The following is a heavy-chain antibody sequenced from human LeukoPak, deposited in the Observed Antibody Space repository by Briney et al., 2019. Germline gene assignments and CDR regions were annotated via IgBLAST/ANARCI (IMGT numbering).Heavy chain of an antibody. CDR1: GGSISSSSYY. Sequence: SETLSLTCTVSGGSISSSSYYWGWIRQPPGKGLEWIGEIYHSGNTNYNPSLKSRGAISLDKSSNQFSLRLTSVTAADTAMYFCAREEMPGKFDYWGQGILVTVSS. CDR3: AREEMPGKFDY. J-gene: IGHJ4*02. V-gene: IGHV4-39*07. D-gene: IGHD1-26*01. CDR2: IYHSGNT.